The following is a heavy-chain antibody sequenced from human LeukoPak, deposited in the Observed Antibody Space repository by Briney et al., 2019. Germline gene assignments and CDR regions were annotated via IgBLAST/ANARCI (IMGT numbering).Heavy chain of an antibody. Sequence: AGRSLRLSCAASGFTFSSYAMHWVRQAPGKGLEWVSYISSSGSTIYYADSVKGRFTISRDNAKNSLYLQMNSLRAEDTAVYYCAELGITMIGGVWGKGTTVTISS. CDR2: ISSSGSTI. D-gene: IGHD3-10*02. V-gene: IGHV3-48*03. J-gene: IGHJ6*04. CDR1: GFTFSSYA. CDR3: AELGITMIGGV.